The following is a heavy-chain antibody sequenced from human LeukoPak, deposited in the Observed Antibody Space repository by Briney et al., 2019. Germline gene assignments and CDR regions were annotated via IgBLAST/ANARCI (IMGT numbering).Heavy chain of an antibody. CDR2: IHSGGST. CDR1: GFTVSSNY. V-gene: IGHV3-66*02. Sequence: GGSLRLSCAASGFTVSSNYMSWVRQAPGKGLEWVSVIHSGGSTYYADSVKGRFTISRDNSKNTLYLQMNSLRAEDTAVYYCARQLDSGDCYDYWGQGTLVTVSS. J-gene: IGHJ4*02. CDR3: ARQLDSGDCYDY. D-gene: IGHD2-21*01.